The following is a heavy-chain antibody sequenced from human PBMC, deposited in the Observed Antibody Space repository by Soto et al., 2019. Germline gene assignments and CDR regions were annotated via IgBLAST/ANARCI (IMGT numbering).Heavy chain of an antibody. D-gene: IGHD3-16*01. CDR2: ISAYNGNT. CDR3: ERDTYGRGTDV. CDR1: GYTFTSYG. Sequence: GASVKVSCKASGYTFTSYGISWVRQAPGQGLEWMGWISAYNGNTNYAQRLQGRVTMTTDTSTSKAYMELRRLRSDDTAVYYCERDTYGRGTDVWGQGTTVTVSS. V-gene: IGHV1-18*04. J-gene: IGHJ6*02.